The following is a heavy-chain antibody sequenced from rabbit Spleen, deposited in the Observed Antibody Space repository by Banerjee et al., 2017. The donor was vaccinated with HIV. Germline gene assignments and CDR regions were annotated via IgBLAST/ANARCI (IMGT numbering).Heavy chain of an antibody. J-gene: IGHJ6*01. CDR1: GFSFGDRDV. CDR2: INAATGKP. CDR3: ARDLVGVIGWNFYL. V-gene: IGHV1S45*01. Sequence: QEKLEESGGGLVKPEGSLTLTCKASGFSFGDRDVMCWVRQAPGKGLEWIACINAATGKPVYATWAKGRFTISRTSSTTVTLRMTSLTAADRAAYFCARDLVGVIGWNFYLWGPGTLVTVS. D-gene: IGHD1-1*01.